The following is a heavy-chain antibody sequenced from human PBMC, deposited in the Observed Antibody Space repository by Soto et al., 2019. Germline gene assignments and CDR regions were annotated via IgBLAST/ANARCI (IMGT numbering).Heavy chain of an antibody. CDR1: GGSISRHY. D-gene: IGHD5-12*01. J-gene: IGHJ4*02. Sequence: PSETLSLTCTVSGGSISRHYWSWIRQPPGKGLEWIGYVYYSGSTNYNPSLKSRLTISVDTSKNQFSLKLSSVTAADTAMYYCARGLEIVVTIRAPYYLDYWGQGTLVTVSS. CDR2: VYYSGST. CDR3: ARGLEIVVTIRAPYYLDY. V-gene: IGHV4-59*11.